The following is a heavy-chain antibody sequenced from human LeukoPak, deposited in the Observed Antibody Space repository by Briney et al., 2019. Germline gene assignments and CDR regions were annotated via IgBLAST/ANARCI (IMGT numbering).Heavy chain of an antibody. Sequence: SETLSLTCAVYGGSFSGYYWSWIRQPPGKGLEWIGEINHSGSTNYNPSLKSRVTISVDTSKNQFSLKLSSVTAADTAVYYCARGNFFDWLLSPWGQGTLVTVSS. CDR2: INHSGST. V-gene: IGHV4-34*01. D-gene: IGHD3-9*01. J-gene: IGHJ5*02. CDR1: GGSFSGYY. CDR3: ARGNFFDWLLSP.